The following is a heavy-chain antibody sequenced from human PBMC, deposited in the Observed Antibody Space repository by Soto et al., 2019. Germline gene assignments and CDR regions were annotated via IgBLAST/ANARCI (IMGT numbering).Heavy chain of an antibody. CDR1: GGTLSSYA. J-gene: IGHJ6*02. CDR3: ARGKAGVRGAHYGMDV. Sequence: SVTVSCKDSGGTLSSYAISWVRQAHGQGLEWMGGIIPIFGTANYAQKFQGRVTMTRDTSTSTVYMELSSLRSEDTAVYYCARGKAGVRGAHYGMDVWGQGTTVTVSS. CDR2: IIPIFGTA. D-gene: IGHD3-10*01. V-gene: IGHV1-69*05.